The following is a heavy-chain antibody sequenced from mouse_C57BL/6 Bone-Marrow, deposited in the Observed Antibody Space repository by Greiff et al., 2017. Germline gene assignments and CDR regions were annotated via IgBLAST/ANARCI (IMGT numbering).Heavy chain of an antibody. CDR3: ARLGSSGFFDY. CDR1: GFTFSSYG. CDR2: ISSGGSYT. J-gene: IGHJ2*01. Sequence: DVMLVESGGDLVKPGGSLKLSCAASGFTFSSYGMSWVRQTPDKRLEWVATISSGGSYTYYPDSVKGRFTISRDNAKNTLSLQMRSLNSEDTAMYYCARLGSSGFFDYWGQGTTLTVSS. V-gene: IGHV5-6*02. D-gene: IGHD3-1*01.